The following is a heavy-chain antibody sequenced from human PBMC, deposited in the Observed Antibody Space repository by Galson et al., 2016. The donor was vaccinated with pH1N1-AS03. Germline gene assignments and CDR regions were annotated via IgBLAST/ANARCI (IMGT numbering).Heavy chain of an antibody. CDR1: GFTFSSYG. CDR2: ISYDGSNK. CDR3: AKDPASGEVWDILGALNWFGP. J-gene: IGHJ5*02. V-gene: IGHV3-30*18. D-gene: IGHD1-26*01. Sequence: SLRLSCAASGFTFSSYGMHWVRQAPGKGLEWVAVISYDGSNKYYADPVKGRFTISRDNSKNTLYLQMNSLRAENTAVYYCAKDPASGEVWDILGALNWFGPWGQGTLVTVSS.